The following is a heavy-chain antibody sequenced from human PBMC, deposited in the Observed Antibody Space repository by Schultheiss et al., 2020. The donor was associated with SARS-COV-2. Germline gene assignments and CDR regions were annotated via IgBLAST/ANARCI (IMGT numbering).Heavy chain of an antibody. Sequence: GGSLRLSCAASGFTFSSYWMHWVRQAPGKGLVWVSRINNDGSSATYADSVRGRLTISRDNAKNTVYLQMNSLRAEDTAVYYCVKDRGSSENWFDPWGQGTLVTVSS. CDR1: GFTFSSYW. V-gene: IGHV3-74*01. J-gene: IGHJ5*02. CDR2: INNDGSSA. D-gene: IGHD1-26*01. CDR3: VKDRGSSENWFDP.